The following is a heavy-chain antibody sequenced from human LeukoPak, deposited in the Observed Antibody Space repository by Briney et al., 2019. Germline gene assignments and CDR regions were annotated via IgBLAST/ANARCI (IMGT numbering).Heavy chain of an antibody. V-gene: IGHV3-73*01. CDR3: TSGLSVLRSNNTPVDY. J-gene: IGHJ4*02. D-gene: IGHD4-17*01. Sequence: GGSLRLSCAASGFTFSGSAMHWVRQASGKGLEWVGRIRSKANNYATTYAASVKGRFTISRDDSKNTPYLQMNSLKTEDTAVYYCTSGLSVLRSNNTPVDYWGQGTLVTVSS. CDR2: IRSKANNYAT. CDR1: GFTFSGSA.